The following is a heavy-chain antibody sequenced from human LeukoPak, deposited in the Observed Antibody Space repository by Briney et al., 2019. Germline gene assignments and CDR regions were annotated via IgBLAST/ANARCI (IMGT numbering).Heavy chain of an antibody. V-gene: IGHV3-23*01. Sequence: GGSLRLSCAASGFTFSSYGMSWVRQAPGKGLEWVSAISGSGGSTYYADSVKGRFTISRDNSKNTLYLQMNSLRAEDTAVYYCAKDLAVVVPAAINDYWGQGTLVTVSS. CDR3: AKDLAVVVPAAINDY. CDR2: ISGSGGST. D-gene: IGHD2-2*02. J-gene: IGHJ4*02. CDR1: GFTFSSYG.